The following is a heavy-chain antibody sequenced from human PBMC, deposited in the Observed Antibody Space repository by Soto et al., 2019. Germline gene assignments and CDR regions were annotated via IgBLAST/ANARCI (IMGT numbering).Heavy chain of an antibody. CDR2: IIPIFGTA. V-gene: IGHV1-69*13. D-gene: IGHD6-19*01. Sequence: GASVKVSCKASGGTFSSYAISWVRQAPGQGLEWMGGIIPIFGTANYAQKFQGRVTITADESTSTAYMELSSLRSEDTAVYYCANSAVAGKIVFDYWGQGTLVTVSS. CDR3: ANSAVAGKIVFDY. J-gene: IGHJ4*02. CDR1: GGTFSSYA.